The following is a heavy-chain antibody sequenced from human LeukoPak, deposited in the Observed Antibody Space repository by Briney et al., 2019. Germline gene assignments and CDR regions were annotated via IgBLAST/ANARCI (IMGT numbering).Heavy chain of an antibody. J-gene: IGHJ6*02. CDR1: GGTFSSYA. V-gene: IGHV1-69*01. CDR3: ARVPAGNIAAAGTLTYYYYGMDV. D-gene: IGHD6-13*01. CDR2: IIPIFGTA. Sequence: ASVKVSCKASGGTFSSYAISWVRQAPGQGLEWMGGIIPIFGTANYAQKFQGRVTITADESTSTAYMELSSLGSEDTAVYYCARVPAGNIAAAGTLTYYYYGMDVWGQGTTVTVSS.